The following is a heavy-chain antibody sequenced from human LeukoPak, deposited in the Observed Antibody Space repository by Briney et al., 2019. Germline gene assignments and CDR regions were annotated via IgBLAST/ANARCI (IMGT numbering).Heavy chain of an antibody. D-gene: IGHD3-16*01. V-gene: IGHV4-61*01. J-gene: IGHJ6*02. CDR3: ARDPGGAYGMDV. Sequence: SETLSLTCTVSGGSISSSSYYWSWIRQPPGKGLEWIGYIYYSGSTNYNPSLKSRVTISVDTSKNQFSLKLSSVTAADTAVYYCARDPGGAYGMDVWGQGTTVTVSS. CDR1: GGSISSSSYY. CDR2: IYYSGST.